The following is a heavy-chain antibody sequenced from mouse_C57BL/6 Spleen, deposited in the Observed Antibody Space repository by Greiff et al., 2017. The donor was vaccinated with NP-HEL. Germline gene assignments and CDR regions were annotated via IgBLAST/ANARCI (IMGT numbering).Heavy chain of an antibody. J-gene: IGHJ2*01. CDR2: IDPETGGT. D-gene: IGHD3-2*02. CDR1: GYTFTDYE. CDR3: TRGLRPLAFDY. V-gene: IGHV1-15*01. Sequence: QVQLQQSGAELVRPGASVTLSCKASGYTFTDYEMHWVKQTPVHGLEWIGAIDPETGGTAYNQKFKGKAILTADKSSSTAYMELRSLTSEDSAVYYCTRGLRPLAFDYWGQGTTLTVSS.